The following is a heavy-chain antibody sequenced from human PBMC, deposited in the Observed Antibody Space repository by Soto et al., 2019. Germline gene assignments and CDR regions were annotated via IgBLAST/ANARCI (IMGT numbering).Heavy chain of an antibody. V-gene: IGHV3-11*06. CDR3: VRGGGGGLFDP. D-gene: IGHD2-15*01. CDR2: ISPGSRYP. Sequence: PGGSLRLSCAGSGFTFGDSYMSLIRQAPGKGLEWLSYISPGSRYPAYADSVKGRFTISRDNAKRSPYLQMMSLTAEETAIYYCVRGGGGGLFDPWGQGTMVTVSS. CDR1: GFTFGDSY. J-gene: IGHJ5*02.